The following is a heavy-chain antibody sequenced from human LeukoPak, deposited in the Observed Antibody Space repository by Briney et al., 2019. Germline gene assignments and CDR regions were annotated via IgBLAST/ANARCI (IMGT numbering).Heavy chain of an antibody. CDR1: GLTFSSYD. D-gene: IGHD6-13*01. Sequence: PGGSLRLSCAASGLTFSSYDMSWVRQAPGKGLEWVSAISGSGGSTYYADSVKGRFTISRDNSKNTLYLQMNSLRAEDTAVYYCAKAGYSSTWYLTAFDIWGQGTMVTVSS. CDR3: AKAGYSSTWYLTAFDI. V-gene: IGHV3-23*01. CDR2: ISGSGGST. J-gene: IGHJ3*02.